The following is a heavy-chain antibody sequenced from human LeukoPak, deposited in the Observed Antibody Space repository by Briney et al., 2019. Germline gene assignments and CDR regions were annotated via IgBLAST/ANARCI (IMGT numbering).Heavy chain of an antibody. J-gene: IGHJ4*02. CDR1: GGSFSGYY. Sequence: SETLSLTCAVYGGSFSGYYWSWIRQPPGKGLEWIGEINHSGSTNYNPSLKSRVTISVDTSKNQFSLKLSSVTAADTAVYYCAGGRRRGWSGYLDYWGQGTLVTVSS. D-gene: IGHD3-3*01. CDR2: INHSGST. V-gene: IGHV4-34*01. CDR3: AGGRRRGWSGYLDY.